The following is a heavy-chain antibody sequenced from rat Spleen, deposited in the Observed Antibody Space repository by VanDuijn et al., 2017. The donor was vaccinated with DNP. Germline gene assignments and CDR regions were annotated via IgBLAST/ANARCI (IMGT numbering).Heavy chain of an antibody. V-gene: IGHV5S11*01. D-gene: IGHD1-5*01. CDR3: ARHGEVHLRYAMDV. CDR2: IGSDAYAP. CDR1: GFTFSDYY. J-gene: IGHJ4*01. Sequence: EVQLVESGGGLVQPGRSLKLSCAASGFTFSDYYMAWVRQAPTKGLEWVAYIGSDAYAPYYGDSVKGRFTISRDNAKSTLYLQMDSLRSEETATYYCARHGEVHLRYAMDVWGQGTSVTVSS.